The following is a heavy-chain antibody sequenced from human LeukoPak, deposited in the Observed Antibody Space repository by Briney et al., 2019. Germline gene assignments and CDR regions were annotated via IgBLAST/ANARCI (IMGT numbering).Heavy chain of an antibody. CDR1: GYTFTSYY. V-gene: IGHV1-46*01. CDR3: ARGEYCTNGVCYRWAYYFDY. D-gene: IGHD2-8*01. J-gene: IGHJ4*02. Sequence: GASVRVSCKASGYTFTSYYMHWVRQAPGQGLEWVGIINPSGGSTSYAQKFQGRVTMTRDTSTSTVYMELSSLRSEDTAVYYCARGEYCTNGVCYRWAYYFDYWGQGTLVTVSS. CDR2: INPSGGST.